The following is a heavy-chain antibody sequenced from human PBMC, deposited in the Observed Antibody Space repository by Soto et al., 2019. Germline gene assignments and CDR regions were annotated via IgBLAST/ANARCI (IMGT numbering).Heavy chain of an antibody. D-gene: IGHD2-15*01. V-gene: IGHV3-23*01. J-gene: IGHJ6*03. CDR1: GFTFSSYA. CDR2: ISGSGGST. Sequence: GGSLRLSCAASGFTFSSYAMSWVRQAPGKGLEWVSAISGSGGSTYYADSVKGRFTISRDNSKNTLYLQMNSLGAEDTAVYYCAKVPLYCSGGSCHVYYYYMDVWGKGTTVTVSS. CDR3: AKVPLYCSGGSCHVYYYYMDV.